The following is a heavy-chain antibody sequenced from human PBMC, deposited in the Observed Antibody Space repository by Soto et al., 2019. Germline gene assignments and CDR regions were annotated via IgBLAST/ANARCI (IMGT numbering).Heavy chain of an antibody. J-gene: IGHJ6*03. D-gene: IGHD2-15*01. CDR1: GGSISSYY. Sequence: PSETLSLTCTVSGGSISSYYWSWIRQPPGKGLEWIGYIYYSGSTNYNPSLKSRVTISVDTSKNQFSLKLSSVTAADTAVYYCATLAPSDMRPYYYYMDVWGKGTTVT. CDR2: IYYSGST. V-gene: IGHV4-59*08. CDR3: ATLAPSDMRPYYYYMDV.